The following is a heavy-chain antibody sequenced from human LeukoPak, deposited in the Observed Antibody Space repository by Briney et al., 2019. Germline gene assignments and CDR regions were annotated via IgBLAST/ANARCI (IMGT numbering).Heavy chain of an antibody. J-gene: IGHJ6*02. CDR2: ISWNSGSI. Sequence: QAGGSLRLSCAASGVTFDDYAMHWVRQAPGKGLEWVAGISWNSGSIGYADSVKGRFTISRDNAKNSLYLQMNSLRAEDTALYYCAKDMPTDYYYGMDVWGQGTTVTVSS. CDR3: AKDMPTDYYYGMDV. D-gene: IGHD4-17*01. CDR1: GVTFDDYA. V-gene: IGHV3-9*01.